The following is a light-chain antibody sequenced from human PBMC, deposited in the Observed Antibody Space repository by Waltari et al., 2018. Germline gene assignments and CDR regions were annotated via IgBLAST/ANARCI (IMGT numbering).Light chain of an antibody. CDR1: QSVSSN. CDR2: AAS. Sequence: EIVMTQSPATLSVSPGDRATLSCRASQSVSSNLAWYQQHPGQAPRLLIYAASTRATGVPARFSGSGSGTDFTLTISRLQSEDFAVYYCQQYNGWPRTFGQGTKVEI. V-gene: IGKV3-15*01. J-gene: IGKJ1*01. CDR3: QQYNGWPRT.